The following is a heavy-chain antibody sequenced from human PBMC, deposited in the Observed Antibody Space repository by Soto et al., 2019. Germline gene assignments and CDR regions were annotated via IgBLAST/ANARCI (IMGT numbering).Heavy chain of an antibody. Sequence: SVKVSCKASGGTFSSYAISWVRQAPGQGLEWMGGIIPIFGTANYAQKFQGRATITADESTSTAYMELSSLRSEDTAVYYCARGDCSGGSCYSLGGLLYGMDVWGQGTTVTVS. CDR3: ARGDCSGGSCYSLGGLLYGMDV. J-gene: IGHJ6*02. D-gene: IGHD2-15*01. CDR2: IIPIFGTA. CDR1: GGTFSSYA. V-gene: IGHV1-69*13.